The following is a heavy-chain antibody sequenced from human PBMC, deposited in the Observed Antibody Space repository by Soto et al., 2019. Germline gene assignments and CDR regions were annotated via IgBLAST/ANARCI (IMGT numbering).Heavy chain of an antibody. J-gene: IGHJ6*02. V-gene: IGHV3-23*01. CDR1: GFTFSSYA. CDR3: AKDQGVCSGGSCYSGLSGGYYGMDV. CDR2: ISGSGGST. Sequence: GGSLRLSCAASGFTFSSYAMSWVRQAPGKGLEWVSAISGSGGSTYYADSVKGRFTISRDNSKNTLYLQMNSLRAEDTAVYYCAKDQGVCSGGSCYSGLSGGYYGMDVWGQGTTVTVSS. D-gene: IGHD2-15*01.